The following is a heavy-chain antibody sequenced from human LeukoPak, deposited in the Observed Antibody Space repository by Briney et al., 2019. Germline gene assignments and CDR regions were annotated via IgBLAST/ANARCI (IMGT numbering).Heavy chain of an antibody. Sequence: GGSLRLSCAASGFTLSYYWMSWVRQAPGKGLEWVANIQEDGSNKYYVGSVKGRFTISRGNAKNSVYLQMNSLRAEDTAVYYCAREARGTRAAFDIWGQGTVVTVS. V-gene: IGHV3-7*01. CDR1: GFTLSYYW. CDR2: IQEDGSNK. D-gene: IGHD1-1*01. J-gene: IGHJ3*02. CDR3: AREARGTRAAFDI.